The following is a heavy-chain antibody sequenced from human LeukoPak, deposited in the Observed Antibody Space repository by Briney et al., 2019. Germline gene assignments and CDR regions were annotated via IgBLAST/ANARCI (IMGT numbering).Heavy chain of an antibody. Sequence: GASVTVSCKASGYTFSSYGLSWVRQAPGQGLEWMGWISGNNGNTNYAQKLQGRVTMTTETSTSTAYMELRSLRSDDTAVYYCAKVGGGSWSKDAFDIWGQGTMVTVSS. J-gene: IGHJ3*02. CDR2: ISGNNGNT. D-gene: IGHD2-15*01. CDR1: GYTFSSYG. CDR3: AKVGGGSWSKDAFDI. V-gene: IGHV1-18*01.